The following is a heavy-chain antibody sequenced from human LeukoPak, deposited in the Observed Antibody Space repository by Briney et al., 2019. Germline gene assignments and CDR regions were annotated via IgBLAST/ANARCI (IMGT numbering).Heavy chain of an antibody. CDR3: AKAAYYDYMDV. J-gene: IGHJ6*03. CDR1: GFTFSGYS. Sequence: PGGSLRLSCAASGFTFSGYSMYWVRQAPGKGLEYVSAISSDGGSTYYADSVKGRFTISRDNSKNTLYLQMGSLRAEDMAVYYCAKAAYYDYMDVWGKGTTVTVSS. CDR2: ISSDGGST. V-gene: IGHV3-64*02. D-gene: IGHD6-25*01.